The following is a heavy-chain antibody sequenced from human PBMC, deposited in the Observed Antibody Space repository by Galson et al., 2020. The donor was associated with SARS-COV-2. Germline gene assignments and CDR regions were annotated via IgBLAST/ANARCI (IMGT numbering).Heavy chain of an antibody. V-gene: IGHV3-21*01. CDR1: GFPFSTYS. J-gene: IGHJ6*02. CDR3: ARDEGIRGYNYGRLYYGMDV. Sequence: GVSLKISCAASGFPFSTYSMNWVRLAPGKGPEWVSSISTSSSYTYYVDSVKGRFSISRDNPRNSLYLQMNSLRAEDTAVYYCARDEGIRGYNYGRLYYGMDVWGQGTTVTVSS. CDR2: ISTSSSYT. D-gene: IGHD5-18*01.